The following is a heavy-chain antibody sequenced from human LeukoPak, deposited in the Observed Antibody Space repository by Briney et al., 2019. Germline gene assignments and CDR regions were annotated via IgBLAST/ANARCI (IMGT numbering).Heavy chain of an antibody. J-gene: IGHJ6*03. Sequence: PGGSLRLSCAASGFTFSNAWMSWVRQAPGKGLEWVGRIKSNIDGGTTDYAALVKGRFTISRDYSKNTLYLQMNSLKTEDTAVYYCTTVSGYYYADHYHNMAVRTKGTTVTVSS. D-gene: IGHD3-22*01. CDR3: TTVSGYYYADHYHNMAV. CDR2: IKSNIDGGTT. CDR1: GFTFSNAW. V-gene: IGHV3-15*01.